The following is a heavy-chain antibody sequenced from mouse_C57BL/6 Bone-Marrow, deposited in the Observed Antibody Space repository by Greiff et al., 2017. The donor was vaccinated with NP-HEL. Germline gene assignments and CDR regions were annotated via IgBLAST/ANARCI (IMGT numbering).Heavy chain of an antibody. D-gene: IGHD1-1*01. V-gene: IGHV1-18*01. J-gene: IGHJ4*01. CDR2: INPNNGGT. CDR1: GYTFTDYN. CDR3: GRNGDAYGSYYYAMDD. Sequence: VQLQQSGPELVKPGASVKIPCKASGYTFTDYNMDWVKQSHGKSLEWIGDINPNNGGTIYNQKFKGKATLTVDKSSSTAYMELRRLTSEDTAVYYCGRNGDAYGSYYYAMDDWGQGTSVTVSS.